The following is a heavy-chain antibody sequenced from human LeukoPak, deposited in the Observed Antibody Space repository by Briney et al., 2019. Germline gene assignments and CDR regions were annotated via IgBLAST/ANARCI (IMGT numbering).Heavy chain of an antibody. CDR1: GFTFSSYG. CDR3: AKDYRYSSSWLWGPFDY. CDR2: ISYDGSNK. V-gene: IGHV3-30*18. J-gene: IGHJ4*02. Sequence: PGGSLRLSCAASGFTFSSYGMHWVRQAPGKGLEWVGVISYDGSNKYYADSFKGQFTISRDNSKNTLYLQMNSLRAEDTAVYYCAKDYRYSSSWLWGPFDYWGQGTLVTVSS. D-gene: IGHD6-13*01.